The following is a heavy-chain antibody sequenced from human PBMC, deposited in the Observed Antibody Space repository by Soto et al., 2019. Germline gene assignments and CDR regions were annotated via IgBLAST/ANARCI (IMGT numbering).Heavy chain of an antibody. J-gene: IGHJ5*02. V-gene: IGHV1-18*01. D-gene: IGHD3-3*01. Sequence: QLQLMQSGGEAKNPGASVKVSCEASGYSFSTYAISWLRQAPGQGLEWMGLITPNNGYTNYAQKFQGRLILTTDLPSSPAYMELTSLRYDDTAMSYCATSYDSGFDPWGQGTLVSVS. CDR2: ITPNNGYT. CDR3: ATSYDSGFDP. CDR1: GYSFSTYA.